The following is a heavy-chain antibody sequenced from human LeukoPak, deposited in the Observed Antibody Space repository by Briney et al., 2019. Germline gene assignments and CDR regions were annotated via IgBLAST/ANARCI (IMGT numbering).Heavy chain of an antibody. J-gene: IGHJ3*02. CDR2: ISPSGGST. Sequence: ASVKVSCKASGYTFTTYYIHWVRQAPGQGLEWMGIISPSGGSTSYAQKFQGRVTMTRDTSTSTVYMELSSLRSEDTAVYYCTRTYYYDSSGYYYGRDAFDIWGLGTMVTVSS. CDR1: GYTFTTYY. D-gene: IGHD3-22*01. CDR3: TRTYYYDSSGYYYGRDAFDI. V-gene: IGHV1-46*01.